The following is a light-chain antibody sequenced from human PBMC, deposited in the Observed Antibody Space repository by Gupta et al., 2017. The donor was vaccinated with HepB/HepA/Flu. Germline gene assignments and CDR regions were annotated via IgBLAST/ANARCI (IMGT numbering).Light chain of an antibody. V-gene: IGKV1-39*01. CDR3: QHRDSTPGI. Sequence: DIQMTQSPSSLSASVGDRVTITCRASQSISSYLNWYQQKPGKAPKLLIYAASSLQSGVPSRFSGSGSRTDFTLTISRLQPEDFATYYCQHRDSTPGIFGQGTKMDIK. J-gene: IGKJ2*02. CDR2: AAS. CDR1: QSISSY.